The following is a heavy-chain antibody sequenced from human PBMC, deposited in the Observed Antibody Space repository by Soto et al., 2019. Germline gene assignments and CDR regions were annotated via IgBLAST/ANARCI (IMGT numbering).Heavy chain of an antibody. D-gene: IGHD2-2*01. CDR2: IKQDGSEK. CDR1: GFTFSSYW. V-gene: IGHV3-7*05. CDR3: ARDVGLQYQLPYNWFDP. Sequence: GGSLRLSCAASGFTFSSYWMSWVRQAPGKGLEWVANIKQDGSEKYYVDSVKGRFTISRDNAKNSLYLQMNSLRAEDTAVYYCARDVGLQYQLPYNWFDPWGQGTLVTVSS. J-gene: IGHJ5*02.